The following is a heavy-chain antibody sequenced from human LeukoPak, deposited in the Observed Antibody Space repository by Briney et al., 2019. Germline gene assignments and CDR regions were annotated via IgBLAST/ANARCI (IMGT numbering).Heavy chain of an antibody. CDR3: ARDTAYAFDI. CDR2: IKQDGSDK. CDR1: GFTFSSYW. Sequence: GGSLRLSCVASGFTFSSYWMTWVRQAPGKGLEWVANIKQDGSDKYYVDSVKGRFTISRDNAKNSLYLQMNSLRAEDTAVYYCARDTAYAFDIWGQGTMVTVSS. D-gene: IGHD5-18*01. J-gene: IGHJ3*02. V-gene: IGHV3-7*01.